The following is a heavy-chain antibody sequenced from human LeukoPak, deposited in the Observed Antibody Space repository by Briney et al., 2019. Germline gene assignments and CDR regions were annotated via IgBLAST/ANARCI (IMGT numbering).Heavy chain of an antibody. Sequence: GGSLRLSCSASGFTFSSHWMNWVRQAPGKGLEWVAIINKGGSEKNYVGSVKGRFTISRDNAKNSLYLQMNSLRAEDTAMYYCARSNCGPDYWGQGTLVTVSS. J-gene: IGHJ4*02. CDR2: INKGGSEK. V-gene: IGHV3-7*01. D-gene: IGHD1-1*01. CDR1: GFTFSSHW. CDR3: ARSNCGPDY.